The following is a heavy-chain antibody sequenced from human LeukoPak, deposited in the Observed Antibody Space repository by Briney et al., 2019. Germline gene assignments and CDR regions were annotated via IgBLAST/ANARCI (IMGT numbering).Heavy chain of an antibody. V-gene: IGHV3-23*01. J-gene: IGHJ1*01. Sequence: PGGSLGLSCAASGFTFSDYSLNWVCQAPGKGLEWVSAISGSGGSTYYADSVKGRFTISRDNSKNTLYPQMNSLRAEDTAVYYCAKDPPPGYYDSSGYYYVAAEYFQHWGQGTLVTVSS. CDR3: AKDPPPGYYDSSGYYYVAAEYFQH. D-gene: IGHD3-22*01. CDR2: ISGSGGST. CDR1: GFTFSDYS.